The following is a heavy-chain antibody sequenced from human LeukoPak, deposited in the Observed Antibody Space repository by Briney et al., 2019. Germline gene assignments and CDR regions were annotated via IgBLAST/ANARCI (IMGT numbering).Heavy chain of an antibody. CDR3: TTDVIATQHMVDY. CDR1: GFTFSNAW. J-gene: IGHJ4*02. V-gene: IGHV3-15*07. D-gene: IGHD2/OR15-2a*01. Sequence: PGGSLRLSCAASGFTFSNAWMNWVRQAPGKGLEWVGRIKSKTDGGTTDYAAPVKGRFTISRDDSKNTLYLQMNSLKTEDTAVYYCTTDVIATQHMVDYWGQGTLVTVSS. CDR2: IKSKTDGGTT.